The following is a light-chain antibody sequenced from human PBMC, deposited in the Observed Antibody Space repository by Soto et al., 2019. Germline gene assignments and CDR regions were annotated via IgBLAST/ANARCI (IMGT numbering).Light chain of an antibody. J-gene: IGLJ2*01. CDR3: SSYTISSTVV. Sequence: QLVLTQPASVSGSPGQSITISCTGTSSDVGGYNYVSWYQQHPGKAPKLMIYEVSNRPSGVSNRFSGSKSGNTASLTISGLQAEDEADYYCSSYTISSTVVFGGGTKLTVL. V-gene: IGLV2-14*01. CDR1: SSDVGGYNY. CDR2: EVS.